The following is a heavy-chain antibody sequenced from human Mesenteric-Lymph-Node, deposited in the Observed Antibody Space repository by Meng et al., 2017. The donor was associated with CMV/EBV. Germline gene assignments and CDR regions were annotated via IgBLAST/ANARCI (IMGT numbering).Heavy chain of an antibody. CDR1: GFSLSSYW. CDR2: IKQDDSED. J-gene: IGHJ3*01. V-gene: IGHV3-7*01. D-gene: IGHD2-2*01. Sequence: GGSLRLSCAASGFSLSSYWMNWVRQAPGKGLEWVANIKQDDSEDYRVDSVRGRFTISRDTAKNSLYLQMNSLRAGDTAVYYCVREMYQGDTFDLWGQGTMVTVSS. CDR3: VREMYQGDTFDL.